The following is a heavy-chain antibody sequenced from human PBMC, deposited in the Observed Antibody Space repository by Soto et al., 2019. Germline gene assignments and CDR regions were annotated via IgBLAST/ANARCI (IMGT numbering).Heavy chain of an antibody. CDR3: ARSGHTFAGVV. D-gene: IGHD3-16*01. J-gene: IGHJ4*02. CDR2: IYHTGHT. V-gene: IGHV4-38-2*02. Sequence: SETLSLTCIVSNFSISSGYYWGWIRQSPGKGLEWIATIYHTGHTYYNPSLKSRVTISMDTSKNQFSLKLTSVIAADTAIYYCARSGHTFAGVVWGQGILVTVSS. CDR1: NFSISSGYY.